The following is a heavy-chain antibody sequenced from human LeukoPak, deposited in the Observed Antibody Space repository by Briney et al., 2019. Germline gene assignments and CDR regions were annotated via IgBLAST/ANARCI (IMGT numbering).Heavy chain of an antibody. V-gene: IGHV7-4-1*02. CDR1: GYIFSNYA. J-gene: IGHJ4*02. D-gene: IGHD6-19*01. CDR2: IYSKTGNP. Sequence: GASVKVSCKASGYIFSNYAMNWVRQAPGQGLEWMGWIYSKTGNPTYAQAFKGRFVFSFDTSVSTAYLQISSLKAEDTAVYYCASGLTGWSTDPLDYWGQGTLLTVSS. CDR3: ASGLTGWSTDPLDY.